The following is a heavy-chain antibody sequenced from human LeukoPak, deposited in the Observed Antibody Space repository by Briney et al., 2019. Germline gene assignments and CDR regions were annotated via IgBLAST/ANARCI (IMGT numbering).Heavy chain of an antibody. Sequence: PGGSLRLSCAASGFTFSDYHMSWIRQAPGKGLEWVSYISLSSTYTNYADSVKGRFTISRDNAKNLLYLQMNSLRVEDTAVYYCTKGSYYDNSGRAYFDYWGQGTLVTVSS. J-gene: IGHJ4*02. CDR1: GFTFSDYH. D-gene: IGHD3-22*01. CDR3: TKGSYYDNSGRAYFDY. CDR2: ISLSSTYT. V-gene: IGHV3-11*05.